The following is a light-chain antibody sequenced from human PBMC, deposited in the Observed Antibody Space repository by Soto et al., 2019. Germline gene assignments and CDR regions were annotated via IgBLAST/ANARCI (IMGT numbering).Light chain of an antibody. CDR3: QQYNNWPPWT. Sequence: EIVLTQSPATLSVSPGERATLSCRASQSVSNNFAWYQQKPGQAPRLLIHGASTRAAGIPARFSGSGSGTEFTLTISSLQSEDSAVYYCQQYNNWPPWTFGQGTKVEIK. CDR2: GAS. V-gene: IGKV3D-15*01. J-gene: IGKJ1*01. CDR1: QSVSNN.